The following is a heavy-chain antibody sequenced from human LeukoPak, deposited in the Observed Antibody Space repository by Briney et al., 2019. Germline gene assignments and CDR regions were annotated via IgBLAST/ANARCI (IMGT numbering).Heavy chain of an antibody. D-gene: IGHD3-22*01. CDR3: ARTMYYYDSSGYIFDY. CDR2: IYSSGST. V-gene: IGHV4-4*09. Sequence: SETLSLTCTVSGGSIISYYWSWIRQPPGQGLEWIGFIYSSGSTTYNPSLKSRVAISVDTSKNQFSLRLSSVTAADTAVYYCARTMYYYDSSGYIFDYWGQGTLVTVSS. J-gene: IGHJ4*02. CDR1: GGSIISYY.